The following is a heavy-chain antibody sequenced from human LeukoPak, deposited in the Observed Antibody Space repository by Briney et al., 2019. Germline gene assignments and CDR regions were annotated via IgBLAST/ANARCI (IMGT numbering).Heavy chain of an antibody. V-gene: IGHV3-33*01. D-gene: IGHD1-26*01. CDR1: GFTFSNHG. J-gene: IGHJ4*02. CDR2: IWYDGSNK. Sequence: GRSLRLSCAASGFTFSNHGMHWVRXAPGKXLXWXALIWYDGSNKEYAESVRGRFTISRDNSKNTLYLQMNSLRDEDTAVYYCARDLGYYRADYWGQGTLVTVSS. CDR3: ARDLGYYRADY.